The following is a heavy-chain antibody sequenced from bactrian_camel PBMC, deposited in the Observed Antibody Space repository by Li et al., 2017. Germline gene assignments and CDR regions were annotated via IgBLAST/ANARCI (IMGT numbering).Heavy chain of an antibody. Sequence: HVQLVESGGGSAQAGGSLRLSCAGAGYVVSGRCMAWFRQAPGKEREWDTGIDDEGTTTYSDSVKGRFTISKHNANLTLYLQMNALQPEDTAMYYCAADYSGGPCYRDEWERFSYWGHGTQVTVS. CDR3: AADYSGGPCYRDEWERFSY. V-gene: IGHV3S1*01. D-gene: IGHD2*01. J-gene: IGHJ6*01. CDR2: IDDEGTTT. CDR1: GYVVSGRC.